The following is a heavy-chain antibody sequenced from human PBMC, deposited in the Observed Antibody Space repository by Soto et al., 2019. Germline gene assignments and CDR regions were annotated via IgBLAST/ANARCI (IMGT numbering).Heavy chain of an antibody. CDR3: ARDPNSSSSYWLDP. D-gene: IGHD6-13*01. CDR1: GFTCSDYY. J-gene: IGHJ5*02. Sequence: GGSLRLYCAGSGFTCSDYYMTWIRQAPGKGLEWVSYISYGSSYTNYADSVKGRFTISRDNAKNSLFLQMNNLRTEDTAVYFCARDPNSSSSYWLDPWARGALVTVSS. V-gene: IGHV3-11*06. CDR2: ISYGSSYT.